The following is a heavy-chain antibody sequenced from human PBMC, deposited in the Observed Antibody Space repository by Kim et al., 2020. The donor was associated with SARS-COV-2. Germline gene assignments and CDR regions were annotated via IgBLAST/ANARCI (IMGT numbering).Heavy chain of an antibody. D-gene: IGHD3-3*01. V-gene: IGHV4-61*01. CDR1: GGSVSSGSYY. CDR2: IYYSGST. Sequence: SETLSLTCTVSGGSVSSGSYYWSWIRQPPGKVLEWIGYIYYSGSTNYNPSLKSRVTISVDTSKNQFSLKLSSVTAADTAVYYCAREPFTIFGVVTRTPRDAFDIWGQGTMVTVSS. CDR3: AREPFTIFGVVTRTPRDAFDI. J-gene: IGHJ3*02.